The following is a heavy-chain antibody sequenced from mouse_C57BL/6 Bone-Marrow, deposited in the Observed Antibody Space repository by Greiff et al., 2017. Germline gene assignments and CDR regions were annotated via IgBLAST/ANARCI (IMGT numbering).Heavy chain of an antibody. CDR2: INPYNGGT. CDR3: ARTSGGSPPFDY. CDR1: GYTFTDYY. J-gene: IGHJ2*01. V-gene: IGHV1-19*01. Sequence: EVQVVESGPVLVKPGASVKMSCKASGYTFTDYYMNWVKQSHGKSLEWIGVINPYNGGTSYNQKFKGKATLTVDKSSSTAYMELNSLTSEDSAVYYCARTSGGSPPFDYWGQGTTLTVSS. D-gene: IGHD1-1*02.